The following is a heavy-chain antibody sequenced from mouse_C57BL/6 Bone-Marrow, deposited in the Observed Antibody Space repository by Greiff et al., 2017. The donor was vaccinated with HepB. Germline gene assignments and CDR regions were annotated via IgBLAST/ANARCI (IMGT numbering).Heavy chain of an antibody. J-gene: IGHJ4*01. Sequence: PEWVAFISNLAYSIYYADTVTGRFTISSENAKNTLYLEMSSLRSEDTAMYYCARRASRGYYAMDYWGQGTSVTVSS. V-gene: IGHV5-15*04. CDR2: ISNLAYSI. D-gene: IGHD6-1*01. CDR3: ARRASRGYYAMDY.